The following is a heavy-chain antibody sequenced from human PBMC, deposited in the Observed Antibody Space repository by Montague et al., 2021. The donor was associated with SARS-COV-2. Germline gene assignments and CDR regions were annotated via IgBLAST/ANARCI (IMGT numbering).Heavy chain of an antibody. D-gene: IGHD4-23*01. CDR3: ARWDPQTLTLIGLRGKSASDY. CDR1: GGSFSGYY. Sequence: SETLSLTCAVYGGSFSGYYWTLIRQSPGKGLEWIAEINHSGTTNYNFNPSLRSRVTISVDTSKSQFSLKLSSVTAADTGVYYCARWDPQTLTLIGLRGKSASDYWGKGTLVTVSS. J-gene: IGHJ4*02. V-gene: IGHV4-34*01. CDR2: INHSGTT.